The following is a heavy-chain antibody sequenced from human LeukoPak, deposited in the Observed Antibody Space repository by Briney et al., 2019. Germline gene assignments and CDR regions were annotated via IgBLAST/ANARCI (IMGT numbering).Heavy chain of an antibody. CDR2: IYHSGST. CDR1: GGSISSSNW. V-gene: IGHV4-4*02. D-gene: IGHD2-2*01. Sequence: NPSETLSLTCTVSGGSISSSNWWSWVRQPPGKGLEWIGEIYHSGSTNYNPTLKSRVTISVDKSKNQFSLKLSSVTAADTAVYYCATTADQLTPLGCWGQGTLVTVSS. CDR3: ATTADQLTPLGC. J-gene: IGHJ4*02.